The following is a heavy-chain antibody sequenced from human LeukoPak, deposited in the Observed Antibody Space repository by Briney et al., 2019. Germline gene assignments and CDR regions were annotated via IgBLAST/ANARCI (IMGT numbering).Heavy chain of an antibody. CDR1: GFTFSGYS. Sequence: GSLRLSCAASGFTFSGYSMNWVRQPPGKGLEWIGEIYHSGSTNYNPSLKSRVTISVDKSKNQFSLKLSSVTAADTAVYYCARAYQSGDYYDSSGSFDYWGQGTLVTVSS. J-gene: IGHJ4*02. CDR3: ARAYQSGDYYDSSGSFDY. V-gene: IGHV4-4*02. D-gene: IGHD3-22*01. CDR2: IYHSGST.